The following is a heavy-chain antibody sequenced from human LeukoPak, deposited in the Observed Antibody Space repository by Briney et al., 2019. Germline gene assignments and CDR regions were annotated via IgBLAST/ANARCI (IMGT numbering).Heavy chain of an antibody. V-gene: IGHV4-34*01. Sequence: PSETLSLTCAVYGGSFSGYYWSWIRQPPGKGLEWIGEINHSGSTNYNPSLKSRVTISVDTSKNQFSLKLSSVTAADTAVHYCARGVGAKAAFDIWGQGTMVTVSS. D-gene: IGHD1-26*01. CDR1: GGSFSGYY. J-gene: IGHJ3*02. CDR2: INHSGST. CDR3: ARGVGAKAAFDI.